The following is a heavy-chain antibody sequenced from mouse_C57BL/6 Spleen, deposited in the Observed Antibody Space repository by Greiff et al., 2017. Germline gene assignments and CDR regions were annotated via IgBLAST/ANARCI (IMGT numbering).Heavy chain of an antibody. CDR2: ISSGGSYT. J-gene: IGHJ2*01. V-gene: IGHV5-6*01. CDR1: GFTFSSYG. Sequence: EVKLVESGGDLVKPGGSLKLSCAASGFTFSSYGMSWVRQTPDKRLAWVATISSGGSYTYYPDSVKGRFTISRDNAKNTLYLQMSSLKAEDTAMYYCARQMGLFGNNDYYDYWGQGTTLTVSS. D-gene: IGHD2-1*01. CDR3: ARQMGLFGNNDYYDY.